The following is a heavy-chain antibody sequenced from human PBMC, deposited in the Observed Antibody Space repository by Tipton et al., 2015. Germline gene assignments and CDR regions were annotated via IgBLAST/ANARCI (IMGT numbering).Heavy chain of an antibody. D-gene: IGHD1-26*01. CDR2: ISSKSYSGTA. J-gene: IGHJ3*02. V-gene: IGHV3-49*03. CDR3: TRAEYTGSYYGFDI. Sequence: SWFRQAPGKGLEWVGFISSKSYSGTAEYAASAKGRFTISRDDSKSVTYLEMNSLTTEDTALYFCTRAEYTGSYYGFDIWGQGTMVSVSS.